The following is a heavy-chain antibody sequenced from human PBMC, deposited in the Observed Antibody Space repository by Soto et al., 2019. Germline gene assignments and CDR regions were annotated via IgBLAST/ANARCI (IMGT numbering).Heavy chain of an antibody. D-gene: IGHD4-17*01. J-gene: IGHJ6*02. V-gene: IGHV3-33*01. Sequence: QVQLVESGGGVVQPGRSLRLSCAASGFTFSSYGMHWVRQAPGKGLEWVAVIWYDGSNKYYADSVKGRFTISRDNSKNTLDLQMNSLRAEDTAVYYCAREGFDSGDYLSYYYYGMDVWGQGTRSPSP. CDR1: GFTFSSYG. CDR3: AREGFDSGDYLSYYYYGMDV. CDR2: IWYDGSNK.